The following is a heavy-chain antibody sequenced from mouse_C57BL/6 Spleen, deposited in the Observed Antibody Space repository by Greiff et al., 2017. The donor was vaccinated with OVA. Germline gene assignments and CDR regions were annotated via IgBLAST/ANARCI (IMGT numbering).Heavy chain of an antibody. V-gene: IGHV1-42*01. CDR2: INPSTGGT. D-gene: IGHD2-2*01. CDR1: GYSFTGYY. Sequence: EVQRVESGPELVKPGASVKISCKASGYSFTGYYMNWVKQSPEKSLEWIGEINPSTGGTTYNQTFKAKATLTVDKSSSTAYMQLKSLTSEDSAVYYCARRVGYYGYFDVWGTGTTVTVSS. J-gene: IGHJ1*03. CDR3: ARRVGYYGYFDV.